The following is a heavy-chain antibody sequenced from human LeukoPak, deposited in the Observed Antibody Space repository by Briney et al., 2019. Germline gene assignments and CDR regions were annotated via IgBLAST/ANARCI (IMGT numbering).Heavy chain of an antibody. CDR1: GGTFSSYA. J-gene: IGHJ1*01. CDR3: ARYYYDSSGYYYEYFQH. Sequence: GASVKVSWKASGGTFSSYAISWVRQAPGQGLEWMGRIIPIFGTANYAQKFQGRVTITTDESTSTAYMELSSLRSEDTAVYYCARYYYDSSGYYYEYFQHWGQGTLVTVSS. V-gene: IGHV1-69*05. CDR2: IIPIFGTA. D-gene: IGHD3-22*01.